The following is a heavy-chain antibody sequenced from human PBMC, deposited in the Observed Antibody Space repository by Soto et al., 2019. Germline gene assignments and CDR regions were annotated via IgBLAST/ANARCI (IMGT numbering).Heavy chain of an antibody. CDR3: ARAPALDYAIITDLDY. CDR1: GGSISGGGYY. J-gene: IGHJ4*02. Sequence: ASETLSLTCTVSGGSISGGGYYWSWIRQHPGKGLEWIGYISDSGSTYYNPSLKSRLTISVDTSKNQFSLKLYSLTGADPAVYYCARAPALDYAIITDLDYWHQGTLVAISS. D-gene: IGHD3-22*01. V-gene: IGHV4-31*03. CDR2: ISDSGST.